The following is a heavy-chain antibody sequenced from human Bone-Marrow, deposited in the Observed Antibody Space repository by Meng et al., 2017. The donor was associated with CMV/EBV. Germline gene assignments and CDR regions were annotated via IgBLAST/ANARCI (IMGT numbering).Heavy chain of an antibody. CDR2: IWYDGSNK. CDR3: ARDYPLTSGSLV. J-gene: IGHJ4*02. Sequence: GESLKISCAASGFTFSSYGMHWVRQAPGKGLEWVAVIWYDGSNKYYADSVKGRFTISRDNSKNTLYLQMNSLRAEDTAVYYCARDYPLTSGSLVWGQGTLVTVSS. D-gene: IGHD1-26*01. V-gene: IGHV3-33*01. CDR1: GFTFSSYG.